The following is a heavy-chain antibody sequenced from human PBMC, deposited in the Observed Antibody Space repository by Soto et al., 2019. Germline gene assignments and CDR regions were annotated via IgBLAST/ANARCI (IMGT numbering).Heavy chain of an antibody. CDR1: GGSISSGGYY. V-gene: IGHV4-31*03. J-gene: IGHJ6*02. CDR3: ARVDYYDSSGYYYYYGMDV. D-gene: IGHD3-22*01. Sequence: LSLTCTVSGGSISSGGYYWSWIRQHPGKGLEWIGYIYYSGSTYYNPSLKSRVTISVDTSKNQFSLKLSSVTAADTAVYYCARVDYYDSSGYYYYYGMDVWGQGTTVTVSS. CDR2: IYYSGST.